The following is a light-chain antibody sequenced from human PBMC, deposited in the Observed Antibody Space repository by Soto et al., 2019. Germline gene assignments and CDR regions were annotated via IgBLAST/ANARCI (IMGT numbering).Light chain of an antibody. Sequence: EIVLTQSPATLSLSPGERATLSCRASQSVSSYLAWYQKKPGQAPRLLVYDASNRATGIPARFSGSGSGTDFTLTISSLEPGDFAVYYCQQRSNWPVTFGQGTKVEIK. CDR3: QQRSNWPVT. CDR1: QSVSSY. CDR2: DAS. V-gene: IGKV3-11*01. J-gene: IGKJ1*01.